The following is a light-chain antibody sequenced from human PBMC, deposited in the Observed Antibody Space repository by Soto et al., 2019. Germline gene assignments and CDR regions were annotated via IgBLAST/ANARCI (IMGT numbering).Light chain of an antibody. CDR1: SSNIVTNH. V-gene: IGLV1-47*01. CDR3: AAWDASLSGWV. Sequence: QSVLTQPPSASGTPGQRVTISCSGSSSNIVTNHVYWYQHLPGTAPKLLIYRNSLRPSGVPDRFSGSKSGTSASLAISGIRSEDEADYYCAAWDASLSGWVFGGGTKVTVL. CDR2: RNS. J-gene: IGLJ3*02.